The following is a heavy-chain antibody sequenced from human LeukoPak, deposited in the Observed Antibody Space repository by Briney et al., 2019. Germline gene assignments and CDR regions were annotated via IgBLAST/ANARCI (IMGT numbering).Heavy chain of an antibody. V-gene: IGHV1-3*01. CDR1: GYTFTSYA. J-gene: IGHJ4*02. D-gene: IGHD5-18*01. CDR3: ARVGGTSPDTAMVFDY. Sequence: ASVKVSCKASGYTFTSYAMHWVRQAPGQRLEWMGWINAGNGNTKYSQKFQGRVTTTRDTSASTAYMELSSLRSEDTAVYYCARVGGTSPDTAMVFDYWGQGTLVTVSS. CDR2: INAGNGNT.